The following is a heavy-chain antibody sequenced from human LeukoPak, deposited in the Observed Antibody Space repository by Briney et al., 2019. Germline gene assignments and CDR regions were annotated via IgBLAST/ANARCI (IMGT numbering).Heavy chain of an antibody. CDR1: GFTFSSYA. V-gene: IGHV3-64*01. CDR3: ARATYSSSRPKYYYHYLEV. J-gene: IGHJ6*03. CDR2: ISSNGGST. Sequence: GGSLRLSCAASGFTFSSYAMHWVRQAPGKGLEYVSAISSNGGSTYYANSVKGRFTISRDNSKNTLYLQMGSLRAEDMAVYYCARATYSSSRPKYYYHYLEVWGKGTTVTISS. D-gene: IGHD6-13*01.